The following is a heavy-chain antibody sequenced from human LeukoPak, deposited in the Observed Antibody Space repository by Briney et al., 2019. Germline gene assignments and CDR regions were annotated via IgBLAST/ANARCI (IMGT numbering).Heavy chain of an antibody. J-gene: IGHJ4*02. Sequence: SETLSLTCAVYGGSFSGYYWSWIRKPPGKGLEWIGEINHSGSTNYNPSLKSRVTISVDTSKNQFSLKLSSVTAADTAVYYCARVSGYDWESFYDYWGQGTLVTVPS. CDR3: ARVSGYDWESFYDY. D-gene: IGHD5-12*01. V-gene: IGHV4-34*01. CDR2: INHSGST. CDR1: GGSFSGYY.